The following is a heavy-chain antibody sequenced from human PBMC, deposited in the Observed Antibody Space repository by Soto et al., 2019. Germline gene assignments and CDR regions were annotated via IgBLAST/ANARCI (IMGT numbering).Heavy chain of an antibody. D-gene: IGHD6-13*01. CDR3: ARSRGIAGGGSSFYYGMDV. V-gene: IGHV3-48*02. Sequence: EVQLVESGGGLVQPGGSLRLSCAASGFTFTTYSMNWVRQAAGKGLEWVSFISSSSSTIYYADSLKGRFTISRDNAKNSPYLQMNSLRDEDTAVYYCARSRGIAGGGSSFYYGMDVWGPGATVTVSS. CDR1: GFTFTTYS. CDR2: ISSSSSTI. J-gene: IGHJ6*02.